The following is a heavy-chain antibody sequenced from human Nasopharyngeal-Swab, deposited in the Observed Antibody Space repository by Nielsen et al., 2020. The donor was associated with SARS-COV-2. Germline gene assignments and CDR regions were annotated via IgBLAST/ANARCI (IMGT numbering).Heavy chain of an antibody. CDR1: GFSFSSYG. V-gene: IGHV3-33*08. J-gene: IGHJ4*02. D-gene: IGHD1-1*01. Sequence: GESLKISCAASGFSFSSYGMSWVRQAPGKGLEWVAVIWYDGSNKYYTNSVKGRFTISRDNSKNTLYLQMNSLRAEDTAVYYCARDPVYSVRRNEGTGGYFDYWGQGTLVTVSS. CDR3: ARDPVYSVRRNEGTGGYFDY. CDR2: IWYDGSNK.